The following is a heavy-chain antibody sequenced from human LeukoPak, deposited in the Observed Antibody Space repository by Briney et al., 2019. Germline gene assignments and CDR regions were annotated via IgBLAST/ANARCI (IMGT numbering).Heavy chain of an antibody. D-gene: IGHD3-10*01. Sequence: PGGSLRLSCAAPGFTFSRYPMHWVRQAPGKGLEWVAVVSYDGSIKSYADSVKGRFTISRDNPRNTLYLQMNSLRGEDTAIYYCAAWRGYDSGSFSGPLDYWGQGTLVLVSS. V-gene: IGHV3-30-3*01. CDR3: AAWRGYDSGSFSGPLDY. CDR1: GFTFSRYP. J-gene: IGHJ4*02. CDR2: VSYDGSIK.